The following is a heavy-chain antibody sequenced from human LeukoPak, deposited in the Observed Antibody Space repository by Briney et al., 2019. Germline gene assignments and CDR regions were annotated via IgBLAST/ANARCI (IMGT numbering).Heavy chain of an antibody. D-gene: IGHD5-12*01. V-gene: IGHV3-23*01. CDR2: ISGSGGSR. Sequence: GGSLRLSCAASGFTFSSYAMSWVRQAPGKGLEWVSTISGSGGSRNYADSVKGRFTISRDNSKNTLYLQMNSLRAEDTALYYCASPPSGYGNTVFDYWGQGTLVTVSS. CDR3: ASPPSGYGNTVFDY. CDR1: GFTFSSYA. J-gene: IGHJ4*02.